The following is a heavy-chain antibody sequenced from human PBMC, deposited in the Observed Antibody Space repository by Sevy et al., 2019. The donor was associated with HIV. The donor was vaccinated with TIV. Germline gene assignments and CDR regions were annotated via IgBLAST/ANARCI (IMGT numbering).Heavy chain of an antibody. CDR3: ARDRGSSSWPFDY. CDR1: GDSVSSNSAV. J-gene: IGHJ4*02. Sequence: SQTLSLTCAISGDSVSSNSAVWNWIRQSPSRGLEWLGMTYYRSKWCNDYAESVKSRITINPDTSKNQFSLQLNSVTPEDTAVYYCARDRGSSSWPFDYWGQGTLVTVSS. V-gene: IGHV6-1*01. D-gene: IGHD6-13*01. CDR2: TYYRSKWCN.